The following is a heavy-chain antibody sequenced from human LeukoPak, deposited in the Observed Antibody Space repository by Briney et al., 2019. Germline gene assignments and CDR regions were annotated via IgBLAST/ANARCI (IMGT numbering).Heavy chain of an antibody. D-gene: IGHD6-13*01. V-gene: IGHV3-30*18. J-gene: IGHJ6*04. CDR1: GFTFSSYG. CDR3: AKNAAAADPNYYYYGMDV. CDR2: ISYDGSNK. Sequence: GRSPRLSCAASGFTFSSYGMHWVRQAPGKGLEWVAVISYDGSNKYYADSVKGRFTISRDNSKNTLYLQMNSLRAEDTAVYYCAKNAAAADPNYYYYGMDVWGKGTTVTVSS.